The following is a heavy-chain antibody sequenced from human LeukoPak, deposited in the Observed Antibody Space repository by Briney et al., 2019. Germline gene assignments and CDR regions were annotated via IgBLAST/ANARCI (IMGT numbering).Heavy chain of an antibody. CDR1: GFTFSGYS. D-gene: IGHD6-19*01. J-gene: IGHJ1*01. CDR3: VGGTGWRLDS. CDR2: ITSSSSTI. Sequence: PGGSLRLSCAASGFTFSGYSMNWVRQAPGKGLEWVSYITSSSSTILYTDSVKGRFIISRDNAKNSLYLQMNSLRVEDTAVYYCVGGTGWRLDSWGQGTLVTVSS. V-gene: IGHV3-48*04.